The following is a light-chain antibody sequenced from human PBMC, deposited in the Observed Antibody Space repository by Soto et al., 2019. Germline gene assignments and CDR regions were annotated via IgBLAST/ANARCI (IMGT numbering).Light chain of an antibody. J-gene: IGLJ1*01. V-gene: IGLV1-44*01. CDR1: SSNIGRKT. Sequence: VRTQPPSASWTPGQRVTISCSGDSSNIGRKTENWYRDLPETAPKLLIDINNQRPSVGPDRFSGSKSGTSASLAIRGLQSEDEDDYYRAASDDSMNGYVFGGATKAPVL. CDR2: INN. CDR3: AASDDSMNGYV.